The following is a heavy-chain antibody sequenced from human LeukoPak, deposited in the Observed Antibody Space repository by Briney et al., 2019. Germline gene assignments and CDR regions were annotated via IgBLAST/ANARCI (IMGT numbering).Heavy chain of an antibody. CDR2: ISSSSSYI. CDR3: ARDLGDGYIIDY. V-gene: IGHV3-21*01. Sequence: GGSLRLSCAASGFTFSSYSMNWVRQAPGKGLEWVSSISSSSSYIYYADSVKGRFTISRDNAKNSLYLQMNSLRAEDTAVYYCARDLGDGYIIDYWGQGTLVTVSS. J-gene: IGHJ4*02. CDR1: GFTFSSYS. D-gene: IGHD5-24*01.